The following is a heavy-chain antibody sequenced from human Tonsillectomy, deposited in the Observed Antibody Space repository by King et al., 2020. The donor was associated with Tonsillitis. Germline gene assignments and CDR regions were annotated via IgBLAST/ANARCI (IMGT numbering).Heavy chain of an antibody. CDR3: ARLIDDYVWGSLD. J-gene: IGHJ4*02. CDR1: GGSISSSSYY. D-gene: IGHD3-16*01. CDR2: IYYSGST. V-gene: IGHV4-39*01. Sequence: LQLQESGPGLVKPSETLSLTCTVSGGSISSSSYYWGWIRQPPGKGLEWIGSIYYSGSTYYNPSLKSRVTISVDTSKNQFSLKLSSVTAADTAVYYCARLIDDYVWGSLDWGQGTLVTVSS.